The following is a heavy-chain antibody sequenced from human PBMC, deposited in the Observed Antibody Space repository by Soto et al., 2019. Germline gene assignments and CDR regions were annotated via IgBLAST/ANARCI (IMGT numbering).Heavy chain of an antibody. Sequence: EVQLVESGGGLVQPGGSLRLSCAASGFTFSSYTMSWVRQGPGKGLEWVSGISSSGGSTVYADSVKGRFTISRDNFKNAMDLQMNRLRADDTGVYYCAKGWGDYWGQGNPVTVSS. V-gene: IGHV3-23*04. CDR2: ISSSGGST. CDR1: GFTFSSYT. D-gene: IGHD7-27*01. CDR3: AKGWGDY. J-gene: IGHJ4*02.